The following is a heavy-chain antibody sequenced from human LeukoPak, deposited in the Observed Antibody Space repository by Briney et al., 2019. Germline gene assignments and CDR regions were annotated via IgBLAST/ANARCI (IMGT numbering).Heavy chain of an antibody. Sequence: GGSLRLSCAASGFTFSSYSMNWVRQAPGKGLEWVSSISSSSSYIYYADSAKGRFTISRDNAKNSLYLQMNSLRAEDTAVYYCARVFGYCGGDCPDYWGQGTLVTVSS. D-gene: IGHD2-21*02. CDR3: ARVFGYCGGDCPDY. V-gene: IGHV3-21*01. CDR1: GFTFSSYS. J-gene: IGHJ4*02. CDR2: ISSSSSYI.